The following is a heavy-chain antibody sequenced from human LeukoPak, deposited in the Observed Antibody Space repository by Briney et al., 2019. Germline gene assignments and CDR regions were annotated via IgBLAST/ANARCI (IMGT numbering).Heavy chain of an antibody. V-gene: IGHV3-30*01. CDR3: ARDRGSY. D-gene: IGHD3-16*01. CDR2: ISYDGSNN. J-gene: IGHJ4*02. Sequence: GGSLRLSCAASGFTFSSYAMHWVRQAPGKGLEWVVVISYDGSNNYYADSVKGRFTISRDNSKNTLYLQMNSLRAEDTAVYYCARDRGSYWGQGTLVTVSS. CDR1: GFTFSSYA.